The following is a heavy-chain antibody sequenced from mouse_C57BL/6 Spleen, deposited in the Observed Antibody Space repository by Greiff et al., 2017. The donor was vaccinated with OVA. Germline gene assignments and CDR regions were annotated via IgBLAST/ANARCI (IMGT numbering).Heavy chain of an antibody. CDR2: IHPNSGST. J-gene: IGHJ2*01. CDR1: GYTFTSYW. Sequence: VQLQQPGAELVMPGASVKLSCKASGYTFTSYWMHWVKQRPGQGLEWIGMIHPNSGSTNYNEKFKSKATLTVDKSSSTAYMQLSSLTSEDSAVYYCARLTGTRGYFDYWGQGTTLTVSS. V-gene: IGHV1-64*01. CDR3: ARLTGTRGYFDY. D-gene: IGHD4-1*01.